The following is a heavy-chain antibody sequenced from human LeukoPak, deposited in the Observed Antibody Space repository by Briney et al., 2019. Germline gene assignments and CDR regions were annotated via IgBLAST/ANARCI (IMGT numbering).Heavy chain of an antibody. CDR2: INPNSGGT. D-gene: IGHD3-10*01. CDR3: ARDRTMVRGVIIGY. V-gene: IGHV1-2*02. CDR1: GYTFTGYY. Sequence: GASVKVSCKASGYTFTGYYMHWVRQAPGQGLGWMGWINPNSGGTNYAQKFQGRVTMTRDTSISTAYMELSRLRSDDTAVYYCARDRTMVRGVIIGYWGQGTLVTVSS. J-gene: IGHJ4*02.